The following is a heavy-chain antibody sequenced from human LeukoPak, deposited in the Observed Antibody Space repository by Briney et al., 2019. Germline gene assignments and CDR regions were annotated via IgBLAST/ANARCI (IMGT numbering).Heavy chain of an antibody. Sequence: ASVKVSCKASGYTFTGYYMHWVRQAPGQGLEWMGWINPNSGGTNYAQKFQGWVTMTRDTSISTACMELSRLRSDDTAVYYCARGEDSGSYFGIDYWGQGTLVTVSS. CDR2: INPNSGGT. D-gene: IGHD1-26*01. V-gene: IGHV1-2*04. CDR1: GYTFTGYY. J-gene: IGHJ4*02. CDR3: ARGEDSGSYFGIDY.